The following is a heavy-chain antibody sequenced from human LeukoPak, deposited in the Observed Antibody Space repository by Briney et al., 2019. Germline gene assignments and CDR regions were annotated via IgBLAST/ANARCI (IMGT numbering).Heavy chain of an antibody. CDR2: ITSSGRTM. J-gene: IGHJ4*02. CDR3: ATDAQKTGKGFVAAATNSFDY. CDR1: GLTFSSYS. Sequence: PGGSLRLSCAASGLTFSSYSMSWVRQAPGKGLEWVSYITSSGRTMYYADSVRGRFTISRDNSKNTLYLQMNSLRAEDTAVYYCATDAQKTGKGFVAAATNSFDYWGQGTLVTVSS. D-gene: IGHD6-13*01. V-gene: IGHV3-48*01.